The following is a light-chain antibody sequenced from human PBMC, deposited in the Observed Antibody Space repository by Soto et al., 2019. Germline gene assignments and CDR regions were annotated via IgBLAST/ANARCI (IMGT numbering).Light chain of an antibody. CDR3: PSYDSSLSGSV. V-gene: IGLV1-40*01. Sequence: QSVLTQPPSVSGAPGQRVTISCTGSSSNIGAGYDVHWYQQLPGTAPKLLIYGNSNRPSGVPDRFSGSKSGTSASLDITGLQAEDEAASYCPSYDSSLSGSVFGGGTKLTVL. CDR1: SSNIGAGYD. J-gene: IGLJ2*01. CDR2: GNS.